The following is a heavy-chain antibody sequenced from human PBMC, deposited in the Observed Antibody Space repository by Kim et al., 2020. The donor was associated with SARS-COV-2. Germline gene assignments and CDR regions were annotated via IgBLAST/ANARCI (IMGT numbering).Heavy chain of an antibody. CDR1: GYTFTGYY. CDR2: INPNSGGT. V-gene: IGHV1-2*02. CDR3: ARPETYNWGRYYYGMDV. D-gene: IGHD7-27*01. J-gene: IGHJ6*02. Sequence: ASVKVSCKASGYTFTGYYMHWVRQAPGQGLEWMGWINPNSGGTNYAQKFQGRVTMTRDTSISTAYMELSRLRSDDTAVYYCARPETYNWGRYYYGMDVWGQGTTVTVSS.